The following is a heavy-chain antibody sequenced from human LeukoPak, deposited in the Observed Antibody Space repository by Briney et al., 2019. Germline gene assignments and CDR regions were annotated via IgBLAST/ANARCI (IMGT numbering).Heavy chain of an antibody. D-gene: IGHD1-26*01. V-gene: IGHV4-38-2*01. Sequence: PSETLSLTCAVSDYSFSSGYHWGWIRQPPEKGLEWIGSISRSGSTYYSPSLKGRVTMSVDSSKNEFSLNLSSVTAADTAVYYCARGYIGNSGRYYYYYMDVWGKGTTVTVSS. CDR1: DYSFSSGYH. CDR2: ISRSGST. CDR3: ARGYIGNSGRYYYYYMDV. J-gene: IGHJ6*03.